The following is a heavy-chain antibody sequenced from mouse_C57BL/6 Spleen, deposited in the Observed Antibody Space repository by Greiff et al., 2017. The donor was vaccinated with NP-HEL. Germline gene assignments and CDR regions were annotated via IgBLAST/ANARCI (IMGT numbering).Heavy chain of an antibody. V-gene: IGHV5-17*01. CDR3: ARTYYYGSSYGNYAMDY. Sequence: EVKLQESGGGLVKPGGSLKLSCAASGFTFSDYGMHWVRQAPEKGLEWVAYISSGSSTIYYADTVKGRFTISRDNAKNTLFLQMTSLRSEDTAMYYCARTYYYGSSYGNYAMDYWGQGTSVTVSS. CDR1: GFTFSDYG. D-gene: IGHD1-1*01. CDR2: ISSGSSTI. J-gene: IGHJ4*01.